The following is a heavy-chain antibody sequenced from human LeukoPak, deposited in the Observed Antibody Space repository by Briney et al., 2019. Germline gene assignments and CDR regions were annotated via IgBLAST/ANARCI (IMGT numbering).Heavy chain of an antibody. CDR1: GYTFTGYY. V-gene: IGHV1-2*02. CDR2: INLNSGDT. CDR3: ARDEYVLTSFDP. Sequence: ASVKVSCKTSGYTFTGYYMHWVRQAPGQALEWMGWINLNSGDTNSAQKFQGRVTMTRDMSISTAYMELSSLKSDDTAVYYCARDEYVLTSFDPWGQGTLVTVSS. J-gene: IGHJ5*02. D-gene: IGHD3-16*01.